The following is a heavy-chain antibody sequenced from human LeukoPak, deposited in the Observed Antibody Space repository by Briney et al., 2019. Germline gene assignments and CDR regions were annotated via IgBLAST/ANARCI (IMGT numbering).Heavy chain of an antibody. CDR1: GFTFSSYG. CDR3: AREPDSSGYYYHY. Sequence: GGSLRLSCAASGFTFSSYGMYWVRQAPGKGLEWVAFTRYDGSNKYYADSVKGRFTISRDNAKNSLYLQMNSLRAEDTAVYYCAREPDSSGYYYHYWGQGTLVTVSS. D-gene: IGHD3-22*01. J-gene: IGHJ4*02. CDR2: TRYDGSNK. V-gene: IGHV3-30*02.